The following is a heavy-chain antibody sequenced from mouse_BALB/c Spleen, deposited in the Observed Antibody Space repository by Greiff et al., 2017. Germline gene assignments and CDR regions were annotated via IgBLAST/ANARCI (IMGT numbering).Heavy chain of an antibody. CDR1: GFTFSSFG. Sequence: EVQRVESGGGLVQPGGSRKLSCAASGFTFSSFGMHWVRQAPEKGLEWVAYISSGSSTIYYADTVKGRFTISRDNPKNTLFLRMTSLRSEDTAMYYCARRGYGSSYGAMDYWGQGTSVTVSS. D-gene: IGHD1-1*01. J-gene: IGHJ4*01. CDR3: ARRGYGSSYGAMDY. V-gene: IGHV5-17*02. CDR2: ISSGSSTI.